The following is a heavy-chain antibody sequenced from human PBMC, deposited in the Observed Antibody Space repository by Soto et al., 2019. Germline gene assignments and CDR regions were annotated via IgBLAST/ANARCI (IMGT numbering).Heavy chain of an antibody. D-gene: IGHD4-4*01. Sequence: GASVKVSCKASGGTFSSYAISWVRQAPGQGLEWMGGIIPIFGTANYAQKFQGRVTITADESTSTAYMELSSLRSEDTAVYYCARADDDYSNYFSSYYGMDVWGQGTTVTVSS. CDR3: ARADDDYSNYFSSYYGMDV. V-gene: IGHV1-69*13. CDR2: IIPIFGTA. J-gene: IGHJ6*02. CDR1: GGTFSSYA.